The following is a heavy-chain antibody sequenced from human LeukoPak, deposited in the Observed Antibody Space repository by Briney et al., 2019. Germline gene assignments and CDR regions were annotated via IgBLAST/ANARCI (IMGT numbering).Heavy chain of an antibody. CDR2: IYTSGST. V-gene: IGHV4-4*07. CDR3: ARGRKGGRSRSSPHNYYYMDV. Sequence: PSETLSLTCNVSGGSISSYYWSWIRQPAGKGLEWIGRIYTSGSTNYNPSLKSRVTMSVDTSKNQFSLKLSSVTAADTAVYYCARGRKGGRSRSSPHNYYYMDVWGKGTTVTISS. D-gene: IGHD2-2*01. J-gene: IGHJ6*03. CDR1: GGSISSYY.